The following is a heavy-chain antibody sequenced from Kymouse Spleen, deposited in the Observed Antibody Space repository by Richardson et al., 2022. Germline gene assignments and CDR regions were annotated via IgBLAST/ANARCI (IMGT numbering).Heavy chain of an antibody. CDR2: IGTAGDT. D-gene: IGHD1-7*01. J-gene: IGHJ6*02. CDR3: ARTGTTYYYYGMDV. V-gene: IGHV3-13*01. Sequence: EVQLVESGGGLVQPGGSLRLSCAASGFTFSSYDMHWVRQATGKGLEWVSAIGTAGDTYYPGSVKGRFTISRENAKNSLYLQMNSLRAGDTAVYYCARTGTTYYYYGMDVWGQGTTVTVSS. CDR1: GFTFSSYD.